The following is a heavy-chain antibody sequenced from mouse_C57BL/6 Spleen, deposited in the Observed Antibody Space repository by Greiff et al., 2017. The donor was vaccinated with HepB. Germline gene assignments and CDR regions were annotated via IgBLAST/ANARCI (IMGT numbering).Heavy chain of an antibody. D-gene: IGHD2-4*01. V-gene: IGHV1-53*01. CDR2: INPSNGGT. CDR1: GYTFTSYW. J-gene: IGHJ3*01. CDR3: ARGAIYHEAWFAY. Sequence: VQLQQPGTELVKPGASVKLSCKASGYTFTSYWMHWVKQRPGQGLEWIGNINPSNGGTNYNEKFKSKATLTVDKSSSTAYMQLSSLTSEDSAVYYCARGAIYHEAWFAYWGQGTLVTVSA.